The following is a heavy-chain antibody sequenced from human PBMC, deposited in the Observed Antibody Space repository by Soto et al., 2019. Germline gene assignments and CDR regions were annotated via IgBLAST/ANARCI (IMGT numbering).Heavy chain of an antibody. CDR2: IYYSGST. CDR1: GGSISSYY. CDR3: ATGGNGLFDY. Sequence: SETLSLTCTVSGGSISSYYWSWIRQPPGKGLEWIGYIYYSGSTNYNPSLKSRVTISVDTSKNQFSLKLSSVTAADTAVYYCATGGNGLFDYWGQGTLVTV. J-gene: IGHJ4*02. D-gene: IGHD2-15*01. V-gene: IGHV4-59*01.